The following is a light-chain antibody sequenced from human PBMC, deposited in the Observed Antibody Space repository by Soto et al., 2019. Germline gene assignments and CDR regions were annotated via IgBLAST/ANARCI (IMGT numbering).Light chain of an antibody. CDR2: GAS. J-gene: IGKJ1*01. Sequence: QMTQSPSSLPASVGDRVTITCRASQDINDDLGWYQQKPGKAPRLLVYGASSLQSGVPSRLSGSGSGRDFTLTISTLQPEEVGTYYCLQDYNCPRTFGQGTKVEI. CDR3: LQDYNCPRT. V-gene: IGKV1-6*01. CDR1: QDINDD.